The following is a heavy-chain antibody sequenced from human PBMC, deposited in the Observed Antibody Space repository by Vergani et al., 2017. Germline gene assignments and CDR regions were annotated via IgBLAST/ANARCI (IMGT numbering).Heavy chain of an antibody. D-gene: IGHD4-23*01. V-gene: IGHV1-69*04. Sequence: QVQLVQSGAEVKKPGSSVKVSCKASGGTFSSYAISWVRQAPGQGLEWMGRIIPILGIANYAQKFQGRVTITADKSTSTAYMELSSLRSEETAVYYCARDRDYGGRRRYFDLWGRGTLVTVSS. CDR2: IIPILGIA. J-gene: IGHJ2*01. CDR1: GGTFSSYA. CDR3: ARDRDYGGRRRYFDL.